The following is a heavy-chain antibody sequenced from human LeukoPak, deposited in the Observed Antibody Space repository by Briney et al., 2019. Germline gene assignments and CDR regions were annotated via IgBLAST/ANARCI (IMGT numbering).Heavy chain of an antibody. CDR1: GGSISSSSYY. CDR3: ARNNDHCSGGSCYGNYWYFDL. J-gene: IGHJ2*01. Sequence: SETLSLTCTVSGGSISSSSYYWGWIRQPPGKGLEWIGSIYYSGSTYYNPSLKSRVTISVDTSMNQFSLKLSSVTAADTAVYYCARNNDHCSGGSCYGNYWYFDLWGRGTLVTVSS. D-gene: IGHD2-15*01. CDR2: IYYSGST. V-gene: IGHV4-39*01.